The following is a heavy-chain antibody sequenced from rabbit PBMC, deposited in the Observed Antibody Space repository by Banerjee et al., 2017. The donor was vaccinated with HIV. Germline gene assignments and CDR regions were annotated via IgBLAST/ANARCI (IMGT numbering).Heavy chain of an antibody. V-gene: IGHV1S40*01. D-gene: IGHD4-1*01. CDR1: GFTFSSSYY. Sequence: QSLEESGGGLVQPGASLTLTCTASGFTFSSSYYMSWVRQAPGKGLEWIGCMHTSSGSTWYANWAKGRFTISKASWTTVTLQMTSLTAADTATYFCARDLAGVIGWNLNLWGPGTLVTVS. CDR2: MHTSSGST. CDR3: ARDLAGVIGWNLNL. J-gene: IGHJ4*01.